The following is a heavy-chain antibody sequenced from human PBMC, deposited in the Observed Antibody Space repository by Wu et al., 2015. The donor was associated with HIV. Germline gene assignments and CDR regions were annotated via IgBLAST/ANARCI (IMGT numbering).Heavy chain of an antibody. Sequence: QVQLVQSGAEVKKTGSPVKVSCKASGGTFSNFGINWVRQAPGQGLEWMGGIIPVFGTANYAQKFQGRVTITTDVSTDTAYMELSSLKSEDTAIYYCARVGYCSPGSCSTGGLDVWGQGTTVTVSS. J-gene: IGHJ6*02. CDR3: ARVGYCSPGSCSTGGLDV. CDR1: GGTFSNFG. V-gene: IGHV1-69*05. CDR2: IIPVFGTA. D-gene: IGHD2-15*01.